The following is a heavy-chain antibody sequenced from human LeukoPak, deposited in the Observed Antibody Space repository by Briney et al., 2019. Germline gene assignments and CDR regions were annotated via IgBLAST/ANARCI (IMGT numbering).Heavy chain of an antibody. V-gene: IGHV3-48*02. CDR1: GFTFSSYE. CDR3: ARDGGKGGNSDY. J-gene: IGHJ4*02. Sequence: GGSLRLSCAASGFTFSSYEMSWVRQVPGKGLQWVSYISSSTSIIYYADSVKGRFTISRDNAKNSLYLQMNSLRDEDTAVCYCARDGGKGGNSDYWGQGTLVTVSS. CDR2: ISSSTSII. D-gene: IGHD2-15*01.